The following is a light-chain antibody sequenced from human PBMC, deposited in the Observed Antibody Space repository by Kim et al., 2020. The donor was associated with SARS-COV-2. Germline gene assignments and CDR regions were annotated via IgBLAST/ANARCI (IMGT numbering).Light chain of an antibody. V-gene: IGKV3-20*01. CDR3: QQYHTLPFT. J-gene: IGKJ3*01. Sequence: SPGERATLSCMASQSVSSGYLAWYQQKPGQTPRLLIYGASSRATGIPDRCSGSGSGTDFTLTISRLEPEDFAVYYCQQYHTLPFTFGPGTKVDIK. CDR2: GAS. CDR1: QSVSSGY.